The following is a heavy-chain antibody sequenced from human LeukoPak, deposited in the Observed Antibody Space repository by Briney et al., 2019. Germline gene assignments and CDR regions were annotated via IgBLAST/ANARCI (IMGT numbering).Heavy chain of an antibody. J-gene: IGHJ4*02. D-gene: IGHD3-16*02. CDR1: GGSISSYY. Sequence: SETLSLTCTVSGGSISSYYWSWIRQPPGKGLEWIGYIYYSGSTNYNPSLKSRVTISVDTSKNQFSLKLSSVTAADTAMYYCARDYGYYDYVWGSFRPALFDYWGQGTLVAVSS. CDR2: IYYSGST. V-gene: IGHV4-59*01. CDR3: ARDYGYYDYVWGSFRPALFDY.